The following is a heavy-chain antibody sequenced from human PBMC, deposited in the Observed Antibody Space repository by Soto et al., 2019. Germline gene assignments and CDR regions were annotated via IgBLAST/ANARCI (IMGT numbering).Heavy chain of an antibody. CDR1: GFTFSSYG. CDR3: GKVRGRGRIGGATWSDY. V-gene: IGHV3-30*18. Sequence: QVQLVESGGGVVQPGRSLRLSCAASGFTFSSYGMHWVRQAPGKALEWVAVISYDGSNKYYADSVKGRYTISRENSKNALYLQMNSLRAEDTAVYYGGKVRGRGRIGGATWSDYWGQGPLVTVSS. D-gene: IGHD1-26*01. J-gene: IGHJ4*02. CDR2: ISYDGSNK.